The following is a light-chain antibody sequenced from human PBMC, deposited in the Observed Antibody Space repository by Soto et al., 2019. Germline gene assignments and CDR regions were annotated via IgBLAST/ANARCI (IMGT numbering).Light chain of an antibody. J-gene: IGKJ4*01. CDR3: QQYDNWPPLT. CDR1: QSVNN. Sequence: EIVMTQSPATLSVSPGDRATLSCRASQSVNNLAGYQQKPGRAPRLLIYGASTRATGIPARFSGSGSGTEFTLTISSLQSEDFAIYYCQQYDNWPPLTFGAGTKVEVK. V-gene: IGKV3-15*01. CDR2: GAS.